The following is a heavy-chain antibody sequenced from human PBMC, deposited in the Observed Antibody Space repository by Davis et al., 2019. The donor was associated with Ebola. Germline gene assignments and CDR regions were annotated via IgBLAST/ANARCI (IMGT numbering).Heavy chain of an antibody. D-gene: IGHD3-22*01. CDR3: ARESYYYDSSGYSYYYYGMDV. Sequence: SVKVSCKASGGTFSSYAISWVRQAPGQGLEWMGRIIPILGIANYAQKFQGRVTITADKSTSTAYMELSSLRSEDTAVYYCARESYYYDSSGYSYYYYGMDVWGQGTTVTVSS. V-gene: IGHV1-69*04. CDR2: IIPILGIA. J-gene: IGHJ6*02. CDR1: GGTFSSYA.